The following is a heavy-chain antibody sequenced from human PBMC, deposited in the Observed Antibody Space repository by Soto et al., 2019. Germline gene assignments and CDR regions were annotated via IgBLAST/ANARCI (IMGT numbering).Heavy chain of an antibody. CDR1: GYTFTSYD. Sequence: QVQLVQSGAEVKKPGASVKVSCKASGYTFTSYDFNWVRQATGQGPEWLGWMNPNSGNTGYSQKFRGRVTMTSDTSRSTAYMELSSLSFEDTGVYYCARAPRNWGFDYWGQGTQVTVSS. V-gene: IGHV1-8*01. CDR3: ARAPRNWGFDY. D-gene: IGHD7-27*01. CDR2: MNPNSGNT. J-gene: IGHJ4*02.